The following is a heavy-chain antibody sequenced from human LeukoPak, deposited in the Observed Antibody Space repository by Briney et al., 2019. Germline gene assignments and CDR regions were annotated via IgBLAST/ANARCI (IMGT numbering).Heavy chain of an antibody. CDR3: AKDLLRIYWRTFDS. D-gene: IGHD3-10*01. CDR1: GFDFSSHA. J-gene: IGHJ4*02. Sequence: GGSLRLSCVASGFDFSSHAMTWVRQAPGKGLEWVSSYSDSVEGRFTISRDNSKNTLYLQMTNLRAEDTAVYFCAKDLLRIYWRTFDSWGQGALVIVSS. V-gene: IGHV3-23*01.